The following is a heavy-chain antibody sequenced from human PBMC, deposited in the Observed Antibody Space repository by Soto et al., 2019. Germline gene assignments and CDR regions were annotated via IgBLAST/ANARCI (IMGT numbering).Heavy chain of an antibody. CDR3: AKLARTVVTPFAFDI. Sequence: PGGSLRLSCTASGFTFGDYAMSWFRQAPGKGLEWVGFIRSKAYGGTTEYAASVKGRFTISRDNSKNTLYLQMNSLRAEDTAVYYCAKLARTVVTPFAFDIWGQGTMVTVSS. CDR1: GFTFGDYA. D-gene: IGHD2-21*02. J-gene: IGHJ3*02. CDR2: IRSKAYGGTT. V-gene: IGHV3-49*03.